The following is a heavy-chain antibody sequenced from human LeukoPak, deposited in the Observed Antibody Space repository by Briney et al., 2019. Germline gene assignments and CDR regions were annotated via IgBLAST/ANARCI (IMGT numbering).Heavy chain of an antibody. CDR1: GGTFSSYA. J-gene: IGHJ4*02. CDR3: ARDNYPIFGVVITLSY. D-gene: IGHD3-3*01. CDR2: IIPIFGTA. Sequence: ASVTVSCKASGGTFSSYAISWVRQAPGQGLEWMGRIIPIFGTASYAQKFQGRVTITTDESTSTAYMELSSLRSEDTAVYYCARDNYPIFGVVITLSYWGQGTLVTVSS. V-gene: IGHV1-69*05.